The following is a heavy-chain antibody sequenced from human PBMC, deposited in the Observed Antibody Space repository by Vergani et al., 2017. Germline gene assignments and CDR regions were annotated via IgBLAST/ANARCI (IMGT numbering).Heavy chain of an antibody. Sequence: QVQLQESGPGLLKPSETLSLSCTVSGGSISPYYWSWVRQPPGKGLEWIGRIYTSGSTNYNPSLKSRVTISVDTSKNQFSLKLSSVTAADTAVYYCAIDYGDYILGGGAFDIWGQGTMVTVSS. CDR2: IYTSGST. CDR3: AIDYGDYILGGGAFDI. J-gene: IGHJ3*02. CDR1: GGSISPYY. D-gene: IGHD4-17*01. V-gene: IGHV4-4*08.